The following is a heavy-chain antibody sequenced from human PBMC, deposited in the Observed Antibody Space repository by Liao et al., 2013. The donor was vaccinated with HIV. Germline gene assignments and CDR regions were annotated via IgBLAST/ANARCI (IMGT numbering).Heavy chain of an antibody. V-gene: IGHV4-34*01. CDR1: GGSFSGHY. CDR3: ARDAYFDWDNWFDP. CDR2: INHSGST. Sequence: QVQLQQWGAGLLKPSETLSLTCAVYGGSFSGHYWSWIRQPPGKGLEWIGEINHSGSTNYNPSLKSRVTISVDTSKIQFSLKLSSVTAADTAVYYCARDAYFDWDNWFDPWGQGTLVTVSS. D-gene: IGHD3-9*01. J-gene: IGHJ5*02.